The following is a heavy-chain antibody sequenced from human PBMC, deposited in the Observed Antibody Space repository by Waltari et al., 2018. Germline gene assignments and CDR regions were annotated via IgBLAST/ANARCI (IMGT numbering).Heavy chain of an antibody. CDR3: TRDLYGSGGDWFDP. CDR1: GFHFSALA. Sequence: EVRLAESGGGLVKPGGSLRLSCTAPGFHFSALAMNWVRQAPGTGLEWVSSIGGTHSNIFYADSVKGRFTVSRDNAKNSLYLQMDNLRAEDSGLYFCTRDLYGSGGDWFDPWGQGTLVTVSS. D-gene: IGHD3-10*01. J-gene: IGHJ5*02. CDR2: IGGTHSNI. V-gene: IGHV3-21*03.